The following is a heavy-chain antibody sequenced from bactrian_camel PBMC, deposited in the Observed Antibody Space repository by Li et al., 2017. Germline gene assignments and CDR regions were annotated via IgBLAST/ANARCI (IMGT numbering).Heavy chain of an antibody. CDR3: AEGRGSRGEHCYSLNY. CDR1: GVDDSWNA. V-gene: IGHV3S63*01. D-gene: IGHD6*01. CDR2: ISPNGGTT. Sequence: VQLVESGGGSVQAGGSLRLSCAASGVDDSWNAMTWFRQAPGKERVGVASISPNGGTTRYSDFVKGRFTISRDSAKNTVYLQMNDLQPEDTATYYCAEGRGSRGEHCYSLNYWGQGTQVTVS. J-gene: IGHJ4*01.